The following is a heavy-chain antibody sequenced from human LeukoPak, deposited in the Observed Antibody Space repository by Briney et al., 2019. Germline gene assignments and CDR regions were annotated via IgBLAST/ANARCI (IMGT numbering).Heavy chain of an antibody. V-gene: IGHV3-30*18. CDR3: AKSCSGGTCYEDY. D-gene: IGHD2-15*01. CDR1: GFTFSSYG. CDR2: ISYDGGNK. J-gene: IGHJ4*02. Sequence: QAGGSLRLSCAASGFTFSSYGMHWVRQAPGKGLEWVAVISYDGGNKYYADSVKGRFTISRDNSKNTLYLQMNSLRAEDTAVYYCAKSCSGGTCYEDYWGQGTLVTVSS.